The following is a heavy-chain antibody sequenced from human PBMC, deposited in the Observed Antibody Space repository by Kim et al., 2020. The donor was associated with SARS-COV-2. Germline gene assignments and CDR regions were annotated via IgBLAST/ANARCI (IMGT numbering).Heavy chain of an antibody. V-gene: IGHV3-74*01. CDR1: GFTLSTFW. CDR2: IDSGGSST. D-gene: IGHD3-10*02. J-gene: IGHJ2*01. CDR3: ARGGLNFLCGFFDL. Sequence: GGSLRLSCAASGFTLSTFWMHWVRQAPGKGLVWVSRIDSGGSSTNYADSVKGRFTISRDNAKNTLYLQMNSLSAEDTAVYYCARGGLNFLCGFFDLWGRG.